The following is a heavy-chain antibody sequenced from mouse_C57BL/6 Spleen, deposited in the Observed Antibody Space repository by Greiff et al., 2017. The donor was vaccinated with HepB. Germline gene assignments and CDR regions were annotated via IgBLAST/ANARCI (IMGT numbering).Heavy chain of an antibody. D-gene: IGHD2-5*01. CDR1: GYSIPSGYY. CDR2: ISYDGSN. Sequence: EVQLQESGPGLVKPSQSLSLTCSVPGYSIPSGYYWNWIRQFPGNKLEWIGYISYDGSNNYNPSLKNRISITRDTSKNQFFLKLNSVTTEDTATYYCARESNYYAMDYWGQGTSVTVSS. J-gene: IGHJ4*01. V-gene: IGHV3-6*01. CDR3: ARESNYYAMDY.